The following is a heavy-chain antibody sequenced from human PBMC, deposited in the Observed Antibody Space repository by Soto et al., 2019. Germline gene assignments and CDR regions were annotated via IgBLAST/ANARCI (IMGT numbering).Heavy chain of an antibody. V-gene: IGHV4-39*01. CDR3: ARIRGRDSSGYYADY. J-gene: IGHJ4*02. Sequence: KPSETLSLTCTVSGGSISSSSYYWGWIRQPPGKGLEWIGSIYYSGSTYYNPSLKSRVTISVDTSKNQFSLKLSSVTAADTAVYYCARIRGRDSSGYYADYWGQGTLVTVSS. CDR1: GGSISSSSYY. CDR2: IYYSGST. D-gene: IGHD3-22*01.